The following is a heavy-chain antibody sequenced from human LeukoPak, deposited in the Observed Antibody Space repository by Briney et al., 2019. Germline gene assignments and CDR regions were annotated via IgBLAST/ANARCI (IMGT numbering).Heavy chain of an antibody. CDR2: VSGYNGDT. CDR1: GGTFSSYA. CDR3: ARGGSRSRRGDDAFDI. V-gene: IGHV1-18*01. D-gene: IGHD3-10*01. Sequence: ASVKVSCKASGGTFSSYAISWVRQAPGQGLEWMGWVSGYNGDTKYAQKLQGRVTMTTDTSTSTAYMELRSLRSDDTAVYFCARGGSRSRRGDDAFDIWGQGTMVTVSS. J-gene: IGHJ3*02.